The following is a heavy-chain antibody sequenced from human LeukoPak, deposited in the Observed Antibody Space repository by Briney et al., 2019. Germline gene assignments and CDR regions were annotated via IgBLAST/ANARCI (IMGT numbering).Heavy chain of an antibody. CDR3: AKPYQVGPPNYINY. J-gene: IGHJ4*02. V-gene: IGHV3-23*01. Sequence: AGGSLRLSXAASGFTFSSYAMNWVRQAPGKRLEWVSTISGSGGSTYYADSVKGRFTISRDNSKNTLYLQMNSLRAEDTAVYYRAKPYQVGPPNYINYWGQGTLVTVSS. D-gene: IGHD1-26*01. CDR2: ISGSGGST. CDR1: GFTFSSYA.